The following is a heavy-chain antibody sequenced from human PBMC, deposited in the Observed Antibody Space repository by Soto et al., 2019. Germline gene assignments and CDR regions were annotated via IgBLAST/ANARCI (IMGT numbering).Heavy chain of an antibody. CDR2: INPSGGST. V-gene: IGHV1-46*01. CDR1: GYTFTSYY. D-gene: IGHD5-12*01. CDR3: ARVRRDGYNLDAFDI. Sequence: QVQLVQSGAEVKKPGASVKVSCKASGYTFTSYYMHWVRQAPGQGLEWMGIINPSGGSTSYAQKFQGRVTMTRDTSTSTVYMELSSLRSEDTAVYYCARVRRDGYNLDAFDIWGQGTMVTVSS. J-gene: IGHJ3*02.